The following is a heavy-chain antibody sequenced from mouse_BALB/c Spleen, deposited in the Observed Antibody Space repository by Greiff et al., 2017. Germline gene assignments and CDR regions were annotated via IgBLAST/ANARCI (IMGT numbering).Heavy chain of an antibody. CDR2: IDPENGDT. CDR1: GFNIKDYY. D-gene: IGHD2-1*01. CDR3: ARSGDFYYGNCPFAY. V-gene: IGHV14-4*02. J-gene: IGHJ3*01. Sequence: EVQLQESGAELVRSGASVKLSCTASGFNIKDYYMHWVKQRPEQGLEWIGWIDPENGDTEYAPKFQGKATMTADTSSNTAYLQLSSLTSEDTAVYYCARSGDFYYGNCPFAYWGQGTLVTVSA.